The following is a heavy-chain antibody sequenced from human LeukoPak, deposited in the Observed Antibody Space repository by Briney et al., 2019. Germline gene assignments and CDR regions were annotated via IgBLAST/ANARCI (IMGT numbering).Heavy chain of an antibody. CDR3: ARGTVAGKAPY. D-gene: IGHD6-19*01. J-gene: IGHJ4*02. V-gene: IGHV3-48*01. CDR1: GFTFSSHS. Sequence: GGSLRLSCAASGFTFSSHSMNWVRQAPGKGLEWVSYISSSGSTIYYADSVKGRFSISRDNAKNSLHLQMNSLRAEDTAVYYCARGTVAGKAPYWGQGTLVAVSS. CDR2: ISSSGSTI.